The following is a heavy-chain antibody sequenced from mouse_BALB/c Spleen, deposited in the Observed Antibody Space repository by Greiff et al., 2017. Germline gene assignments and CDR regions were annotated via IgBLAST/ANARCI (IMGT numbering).Heavy chain of an antibody. CDR3: ARFYGSIYAMDY. D-gene: IGHD1-1*01. J-gene: IGHJ4*01. Sequence: EVNVVESGGGLVKPGGSLKLSCAASGFTFSSYTMSWVRQTPEKRLEWVATISSGGGNTYYPDSVKGRFTISRDNAKNNLYLQMSSLRSEDTALYYCARFYGSIYAMDYWGQGTSVTVSS. CDR1: GFTFSSYT. CDR2: ISSGGGNT. V-gene: IGHV5-9*03.